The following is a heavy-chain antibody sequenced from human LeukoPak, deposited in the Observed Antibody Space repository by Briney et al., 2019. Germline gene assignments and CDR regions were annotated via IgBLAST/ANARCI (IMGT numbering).Heavy chain of an antibody. D-gene: IGHD3-22*01. CDR3: AHSLTEDYYDSSGFPFDP. J-gene: IGHJ5*02. CDR1: GFSLSTSGVG. CDR2: IYWDDDK. Sequence: SGPTLVKPTQTLTLTCTFSGFSLSTSGVGVGWIRQPPGKALEWLALIYWDDDKRYSPSLKSRLTITKDTSKNQVVLTMTNVDPVDTATYYCAHSLTEDYYDSSGFPFDPWGQGTLVTVSS. V-gene: IGHV2-5*02.